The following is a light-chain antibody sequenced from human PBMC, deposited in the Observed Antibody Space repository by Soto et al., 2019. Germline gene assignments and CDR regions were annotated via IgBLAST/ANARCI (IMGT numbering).Light chain of an antibody. Sequence: EIVLTQSPATLSLSPGERATLSCRASQSVSSYLAWYQQKPGQAPRLLIYDASNMATGIPARFSGSGSGTDCPLTISSLEPEDFAVYYSQQRSNWLYTFGQGTKLEIK. CDR3: QQRSNWLYT. J-gene: IGKJ2*01. CDR1: QSVSSY. V-gene: IGKV3-11*01. CDR2: DAS.